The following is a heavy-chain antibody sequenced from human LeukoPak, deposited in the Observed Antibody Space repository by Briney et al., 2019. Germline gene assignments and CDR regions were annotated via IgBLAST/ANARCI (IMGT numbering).Heavy chain of an antibody. Sequence: ASVKVSCKASGYTFTSYGISWVRQAPGHGLEWMGWISAYNGNTNYAQKLQGRVTMTTDTSTSTAYMELRSLRSDDTAVYYCARDSLWFGELLGAFDIWGQGTMVTVSS. CDR3: ARDSLWFGELLGAFDI. V-gene: IGHV1-18*01. CDR1: GYTFTSYG. J-gene: IGHJ3*02. D-gene: IGHD3-10*01. CDR2: ISAYNGNT.